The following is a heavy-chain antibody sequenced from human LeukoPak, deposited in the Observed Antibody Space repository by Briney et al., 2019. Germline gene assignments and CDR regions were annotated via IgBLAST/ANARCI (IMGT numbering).Heavy chain of an antibody. CDR2: IRYDGSNK. CDR3: AREIRWLLGFDY. J-gene: IGHJ4*02. V-gene: IGHV3-30*02. Sequence: GGSLRLSCAASGFTFSSYGMHWVRQAPGKGLEWVAFIRYDGSNKYYADSVKGRFTISRDNSKNTLYLQMNSLRAEDTAVYYCAREIRWLLGFDYWGQGTLVTVSS. D-gene: IGHD3-22*01. CDR1: GFTFSSYG.